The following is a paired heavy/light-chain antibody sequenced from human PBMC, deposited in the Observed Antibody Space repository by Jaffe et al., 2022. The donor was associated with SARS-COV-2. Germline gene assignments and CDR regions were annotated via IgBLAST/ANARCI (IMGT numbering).Light chain of an antibody. J-gene: IGLJ2*01. V-gene: IGLV3-21*02. Sequence: YVLTQPPSVSVAPGQTARITCGGTKLGSKSVHWYQRRPGQAPVLVVSDDTDRPSGIPERFSGSNSGITATLTISRVEAGDEADYYCQIWDSTSDHVVFGGGTKLTVL. CDR2: DDT. CDR1: KLGSKS. CDR3: QIWDSTSDHVV.
Heavy chain of an antibody. D-gene: IGHD2-2*01. J-gene: IGHJ5*02. CDR3: VRGEYIVVIPSAMGGWFDP. CDR1: HGSITDDNNY. Sequence: QVQLKESGPGLVKPLQTLSLTCTVSHGSITDDNNYWTWIRQPPGKGLEWIGSIYHSGSADYNSSLKGRITISVDTSKNQFSLKLNSVTAADTAVYYCVRGEYIVVIPSAMGGWFDPWGQGTLVTVSS. V-gene: IGHV4-30-4*01. CDR2: IYHSGSA.